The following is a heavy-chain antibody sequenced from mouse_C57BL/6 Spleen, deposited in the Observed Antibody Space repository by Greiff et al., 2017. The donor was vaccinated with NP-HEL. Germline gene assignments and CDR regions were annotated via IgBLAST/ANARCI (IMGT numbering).Heavy chain of an antibody. Sequence: QVQLQQSGAELVRPGASVTLSCKASGYTFTDYEMHWVKQTPVHGLEWIGAIDPETGGTAYNQKFKGKAILTADKSSSTAYMELRSLTSEDSAVYYCTRGDYDYDEAYWGQGTLVTVSA. D-gene: IGHD2-4*01. CDR2: IDPETGGT. J-gene: IGHJ3*01. V-gene: IGHV1-15*01. CDR1: GYTFTDYE. CDR3: TRGDYDYDEAY.